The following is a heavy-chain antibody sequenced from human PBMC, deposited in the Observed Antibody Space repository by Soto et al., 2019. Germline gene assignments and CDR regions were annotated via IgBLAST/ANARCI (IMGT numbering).Heavy chain of an antibody. CDR1: GFTFSSYG. CDR3: AKDYYGDYYFDY. Sequence: QVQLVESGGGVVQPGRSLRLSCAASGFTFSSYGMHWVRQAPGKGLEWVAVISYDGSNKYYADSVKGRFTISRDNSKNTLYLHMNSLRAEDTAVYYCAKDYYGDYYFDYWGQGTLVTVSS. V-gene: IGHV3-30*18. CDR2: ISYDGSNK. J-gene: IGHJ4*02. D-gene: IGHD4-17*01.